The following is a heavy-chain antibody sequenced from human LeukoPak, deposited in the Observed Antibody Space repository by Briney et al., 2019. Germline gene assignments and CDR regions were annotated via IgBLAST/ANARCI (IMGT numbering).Heavy chain of an antibody. D-gene: IGHD1-26*01. V-gene: IGHV1-2*02. CDR2: INPNSGGT. J-gene: IGHJ3*02. CDR1: GYTFTCYY. CDR3: ARDSGSYYVPHAFDI. Sequence: GASVKVSCKASGYTFTCYYMHWVRQAPGQGLEWMGWINPNSGGTNYAQKFQGRVTMTRDTSISTAYMELSRLRSDDTAVYYCARDSGSYYVPHAFDIWGQGTMVTVSS.